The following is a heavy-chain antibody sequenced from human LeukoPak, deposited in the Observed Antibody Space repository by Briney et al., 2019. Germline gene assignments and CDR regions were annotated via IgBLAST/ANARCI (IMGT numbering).Heavy chain of an antibody. Sequence: PSETLSLTCAVSGYSISSSYYWGWIRQPPGKGLEWIGSIYHSGSTYYNPSLKSRVTISVDTSKNQFSLKLSSVTAADTAVYYCARDGWDYDAFDIWGQGTMVTVSS. CDR2: IYHSGST. CDR3: ARDGWDYDAFDI. D-gene: IGHD1-26*01. V-gene: IGHV4-38-2*02. CDR1: GYSISSSYY. J-gene: IGHJ3*02.